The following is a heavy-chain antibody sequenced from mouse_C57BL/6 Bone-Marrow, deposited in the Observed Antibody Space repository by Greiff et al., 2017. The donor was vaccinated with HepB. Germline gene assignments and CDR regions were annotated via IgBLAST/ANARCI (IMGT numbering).Heavy chain of an antibody. CDR3: ARSANGYYAMDY. D-gene: IGHD1-2*01. Sequence: VQLQQSGAELVRPGASVKLSCKASGYTFTDYYINWVKQRPGQGLEWIARIYPGSGNTYYNEKFKGKATLTAEKSSSTAYMQLSSLTSEDSAVYFCARSANGYYAMDYWGQGTSVTVSS. CDR2: IYPGSGNT. CDR1: GYTFTDYY. V-gene: IGHV1-76*01. J-gene: IGHJ4*01.